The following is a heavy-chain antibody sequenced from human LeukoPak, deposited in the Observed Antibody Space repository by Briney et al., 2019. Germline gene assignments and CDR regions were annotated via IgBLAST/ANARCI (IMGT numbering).Heavy chain of an antibody. V-gene: IGHV4-34*01. Sequence: SETLSLTCAVYGGSFSGYYWSWIRQPPGKGLEWIGEINHSGSTNYNPSLKSRVTISVDTSKNQFSLKLSSVTAADTAVYYCARGIRRQYYDILTGYYSRGPVGYFDYWGQGTLVTVSS. CDR2: INHSGST. J-gene: IGHJ4*02. D-gene: IGHD3-9*01. CDR3: ARGIRRQYYDILTGYYSRGPVGYFDY. CDR1: GGSFSGYY.